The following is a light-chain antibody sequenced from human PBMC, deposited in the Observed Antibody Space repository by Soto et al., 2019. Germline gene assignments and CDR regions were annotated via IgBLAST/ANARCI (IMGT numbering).Light chain of an antibody. CDR2: GST. Sequence: QSVLTQPPSVSGAPGQRVTISCTGSSSNIGAGYDVHWYQQFPGTAPKLLLYGSTNRPSGVPDRFSGSKSGTSASLAIAGLQTDDEADYYCQSYDSSLSAVVFGGGTKLTVL. CDR3: QSYDSSLSAVV. CDR1: SSNIGAGYD. J-gene: IGLJ2*01. V-gene: IGLV1-40*01.